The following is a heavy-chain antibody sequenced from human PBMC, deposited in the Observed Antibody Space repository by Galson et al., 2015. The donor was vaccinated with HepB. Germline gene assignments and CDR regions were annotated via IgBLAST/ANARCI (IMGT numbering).Heavy chain of an antibody. CDR1: GFTFSSYA. V-gene: IGHV3-30-3*01. CDR3: ARSGLVTTARWTYFDY. CDR2: ISYDGSNK. J-gene: IGHJ4*02. Sequence: SLRLSCAASGFTFSSYAMHWVRQAPGKGLEWVAVISYDGSNKYYADSVKGRFTISRDNSKNTLYLQMNSLRAEDTAVYYCARSGLVTTARWTYFDYWGQGTLVTVSS. D-gene: IGHD4-17*01.